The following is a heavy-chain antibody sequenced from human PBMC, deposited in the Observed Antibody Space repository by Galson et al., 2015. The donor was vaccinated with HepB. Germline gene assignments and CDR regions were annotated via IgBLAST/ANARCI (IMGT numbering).Heavy chain of an antibody. D-gene: IGHD5-24*01. CDR1: GYKFTSYY. CDR2: IKPNSGGT. J-gene: IGHJ4*02. Sequence: SVKVSCKASGYKFTSYYMHWVRQAPGQGLEWMGWIKPNSGGTKYAQKFQGWVTMTRDTSISTAYMELRRLRSDDTAVYYCAREGMSTIGYFDHWGQGTLVTVSS. CDR3: AREGMSTIGYFDH. V-gene: IGHV1-2*04.